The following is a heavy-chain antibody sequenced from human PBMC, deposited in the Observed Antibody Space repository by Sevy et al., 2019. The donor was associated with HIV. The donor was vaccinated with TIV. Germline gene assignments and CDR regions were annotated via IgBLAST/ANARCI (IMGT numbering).Heavy chain of an antibody. D-gene: IGHD3-22*01. Sequence: GGSLRLSCAASGFTFSTYAMSWVRQAPGKGLEWVSDISGSGGDTYYADSVKGRFTISRDTSKNTLYLQMNGLRAEDTAVYYCAKDAYYYDSSGYSMSQWYYGMDVWGQGTTVTVSS. J-gene: IGHJ6*02. CDR1: GFTFSTYA. CDR3: AKDAYYYDSSGYSMSQWYYGMDV. V-gene: IGHV3-23*01. CDR2: ISGSGGDT.